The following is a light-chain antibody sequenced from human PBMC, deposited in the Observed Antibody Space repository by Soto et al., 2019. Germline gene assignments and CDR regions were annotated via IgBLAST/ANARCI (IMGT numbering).Light chain of an antibody. CDR2: AAS. Sequence: EIVLTQSPDTLSLFPGERATLSCRASQSVSNTYLAWYQQKPGQAPRPLISAASTRAPGTPDRFSGSGSRTDFTLTISRLEPEDFAIYYCQQYGSSRWTFGQGTKVEIK. V-gene: IGKV3-20*01. CDR1: QSVSNTY. J-gene: IGKJ1*01. CDR3: QQYGSSRWT.